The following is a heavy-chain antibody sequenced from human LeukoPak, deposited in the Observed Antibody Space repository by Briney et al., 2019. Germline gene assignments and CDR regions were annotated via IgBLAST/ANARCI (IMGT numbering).Heavy chain of an antibody. CDR3: ARDPPGKGALDF. CDR2: IYYSGTT. CDR1: GGSLYSFY. J-gene: IGHJ4*02. Sequence: PSETLSLTCTVSGGSLYSFYWSWLRQPPGKGLPYIGYIYYSGTTNYDPSLKGRVTISVDMSKNQFSLKLISVTAADTAVYYCARDPPGKGALDFWGQGPLVTVSS. V-gene: IGHV4-59*01. D-gene: IGHD3-16*01.